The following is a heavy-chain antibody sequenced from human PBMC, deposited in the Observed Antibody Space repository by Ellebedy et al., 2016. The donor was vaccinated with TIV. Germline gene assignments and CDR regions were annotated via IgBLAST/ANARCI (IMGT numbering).Heavy chain of an antibody. J-gene: IGHJ6*02. Sequence: AASVKVSCKASGGTFSSYAISWVRQAPGQGLEWMGGIIPIFGTANYAQKFQGRVTITADESTSTAYMELSSLRSEDTAVYYCARGGARRLAAAGTITRNYYYGMDVWGQGTTVTVSS. CDR2: IIPIFGTA. D-gene: IGHD6-13*01. V-gene: IGHV1-69*13. CDR1: GGTFSSYA. CDR3: ARGGARRLAAAGTITRNYYYGMDV.